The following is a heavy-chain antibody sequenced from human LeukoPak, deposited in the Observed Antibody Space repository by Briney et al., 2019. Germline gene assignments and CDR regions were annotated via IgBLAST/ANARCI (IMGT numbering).Heavy chain of an antibody. Sequence: GSLRLSCAASGFTVSSNYMSWVRQAPGKGLEWVSVIYSGGSTYYADSVKGRFTISRDNSKNTLYLQMNSLRAEDTAVYYCASYTYYYDSSGYYLDYWGQGTLVTVSS. J-gene: IGHJ4*02. D-gene: IGHD3-22*01. V-gene: IGHV3-66*01. CDR3: ASYTYYYDSSGYYLDY. CDR1: GFTVSSNY. CDR2: IYSGGST.